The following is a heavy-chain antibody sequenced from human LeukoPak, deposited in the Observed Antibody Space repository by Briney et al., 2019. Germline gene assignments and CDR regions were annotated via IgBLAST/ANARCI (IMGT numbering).Heavy chain of an antibody. D-gene: IGHD6-13*01. CDR3: ARVGESGYSSSWYFDY. J-gene: IGHJ4*02. V-gene: IGHV3-21*01. CDR1: GFTFSSYG. Sequence: GGSLRLSCATSGFTFSSYGMNWVRQAPGKGLEWVSSISSSSSYIYYADSVKGRFTISRDNAKNSLYLQMNSLRAEDTAVYYCARVGESGYSSSWYFDYWGQGTLVTVSS. CDR2: ISSSSSYI.